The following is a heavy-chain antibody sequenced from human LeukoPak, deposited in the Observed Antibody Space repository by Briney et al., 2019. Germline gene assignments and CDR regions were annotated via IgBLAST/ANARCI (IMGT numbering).Heavy chain of an antibody. D-gene: IGHD3-9*01. CDR1: GFTFSSYA. Sequence: GGSLRLSCVASGFTFSSYAMNWVRQAPGKGLEWVSLISGSGGNTYYADSVKGRFTISRDNSKNTLYLQMNSLRAEDTAVYYCANTHLYDISTGFRRAGFGYWGQGTLVTVSS. J-gene: IGHJ4*02. CDR3: ANTHLYDISTGFRRAGFGY. CDR2: ISGSGGNT. V-gene: IGHV3-23*01.